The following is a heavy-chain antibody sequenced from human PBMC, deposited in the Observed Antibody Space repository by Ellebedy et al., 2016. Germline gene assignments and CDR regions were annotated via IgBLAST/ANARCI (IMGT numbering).Heavy chain of an antibody. CDR1: GGTFSSYA. Sequence: SVKVSCXASGGTFSSYAISWVRQAPGQGLEWMGGIIPIFGTANYAQKFQGRVTITADESTSTAYMELSSLRSEDTAVYYCARARLREKYCTNGVCYTGWFDPWGQGTLVTVSS. D-gene: IGHD2-8*01. CDR3: ARARLREKYCTNGVCYTGWFDP. CDR2: IIPIFGTA. J-gene: IGHJ5*02. V-gene: IGHV1-69*13.